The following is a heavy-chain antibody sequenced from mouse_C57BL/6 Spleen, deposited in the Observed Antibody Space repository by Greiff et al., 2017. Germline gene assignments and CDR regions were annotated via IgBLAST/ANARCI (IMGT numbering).Heavy chain of an antibody. CDR3: ASSMRRNYFDY. V-gene: IGHV5-17*01. J-gene: IGHJ2*01. CDR2: ISSGSSTI. Sequence: EVMLVESGGGLVKPGGSLKLSCAASGFTFSDYGMHWVRQAPEKGLEWVAYISSGSSTIYYADTVKGRFTFSRDNAKNTLFLQMTSLRSEDTAMYYCASSMRRNYFDYWGQGTTLTVSS. CDR1: GFTFSDYG.